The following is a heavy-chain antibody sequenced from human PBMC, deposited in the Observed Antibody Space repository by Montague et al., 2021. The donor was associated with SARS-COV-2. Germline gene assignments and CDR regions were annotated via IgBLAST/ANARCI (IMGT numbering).Heavy chain of an antibody. CDR1: GGSVIDYY. CDR3: ARGPRITMIVVVITDIWFDP. V-gene: IGHV4-34*01. CDR2: INHSGST. Sequence: SETLSLTCAVNGGSVIDYYWSWIRQPPGKGLEWIWEINHSGSTNTNPSLKSRVTTSVDTSKNQFSLKLTSVTAADTAVYYCARGPRITMIVVVITDIWFDPWGQGTLVTVSS. J-gene: IGHJ5*02. D-gene: IGHD3-22*01.